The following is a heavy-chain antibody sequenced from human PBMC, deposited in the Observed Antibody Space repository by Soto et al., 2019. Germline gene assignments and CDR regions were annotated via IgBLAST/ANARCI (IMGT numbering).Heavy chain of an antibody. J-gene: IGHJ5*02. V-gene: IGHV4-59*01. D-gene: IGHD2-15*01. CDR2: IYYSGST. CDR3: ARDVPENCSGGSCYSASWFDP. Sequence: SETLSLTCTVSGGSISSYYWSWIRQPPGKGLEWIGYIYYSGSTNYNPSLKSRVTISVDTSKNQFSLKLSSVTAADTAVYYCARDVPENCSGGSCYSASWFDPWGQGTLVTVSS. CDR1: GGSISSYY.